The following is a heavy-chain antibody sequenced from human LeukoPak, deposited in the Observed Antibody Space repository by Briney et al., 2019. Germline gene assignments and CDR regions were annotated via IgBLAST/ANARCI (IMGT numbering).Heavy chain of an antibody. CDR2: INPNSGGT. J-gene: IGHJ5*02. V-gene: IGHV1-2*02. CDR1: GYTXTGYY. D-gene: IGHD3-10*01. Sequence: ASVKVSCKASGYTXTGYYMHWVRQAPGQGLEWMGWINPNSGGTNYAQKFQGRVTMTRDTSINTAYMELSSLRSDDTAVYYCARDPIYSGSSWFDPWGQGTLVTVSS. CDR3: ARDPIYSGSSWFDP.